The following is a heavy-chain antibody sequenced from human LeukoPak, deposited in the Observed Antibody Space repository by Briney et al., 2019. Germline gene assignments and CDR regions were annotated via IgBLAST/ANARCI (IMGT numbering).Heavy chain of an antibody. CDR1: GGSIIITTYD. Sequence: SETLSLTCSVSGGSIIITTYDWGWIRQPPGKGLEWIATINYSGITHYNPSLKSRATISADTSNNQFSLKLSSVTSADTAVYYCARVYYGGNFDYWGQGTLVTV. CDR3: ARVYYGGNFDY. CDR2: INYSGIT. V-gene: IGHV4-39*07. D-gene: IGHD4-23*01. J-gene: IGHJ4*02.